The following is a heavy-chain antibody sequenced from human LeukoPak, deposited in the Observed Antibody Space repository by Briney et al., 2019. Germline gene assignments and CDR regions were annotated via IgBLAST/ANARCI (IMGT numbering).Heavy chain of an antibody. D-gene: IGHD2-2*01. Sequence: SETLSLTCTVSGGSISSSSYYWGWIRQPPGKGLEWIGSIYYSGSTYYNPSLKSRVTISADTSKNQFPLKLSSVTAADTAVYYCARQLGYCSSTSCYADKVDYWGQGTLVTVSS. V-gene: IGHV4-39*01. J-gene: IGHJ4*02. CDR3: ARQLGYCSSTSCYADKVDY. CDR2: IYYSGST. CDR1: GGSISSSSYY.